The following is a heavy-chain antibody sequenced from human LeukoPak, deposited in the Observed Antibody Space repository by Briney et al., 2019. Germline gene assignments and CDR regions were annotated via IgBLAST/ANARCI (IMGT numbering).Heavy chain of an antibody. V-gene: IGHV3-23*01. D-gene: IGHD3-3*01. CDR2: ISGSGGST. Sequence: GGSLRLSCAAPGFTFSSYAMSWVRQAPGKGLEWVSAISGSGGSTYYADSVKGRFTISRDNSKNTLYLQMNSLRAEDTAVYYCAKSSGYYHDYFDYWGQGTLVTVSS. CDR1: GFTFSSYA. J-gene: IGHJ4*02. CDR3: AKSSGYYHDYFDY.